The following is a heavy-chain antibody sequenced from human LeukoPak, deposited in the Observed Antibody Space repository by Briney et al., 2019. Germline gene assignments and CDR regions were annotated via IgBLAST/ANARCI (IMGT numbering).Heavy chain of an antibody. CDR2: INTYNGNT. CDR3: AREKHALYYYYMDV. CDR1: GYTFTTYG. Sequence: ASVKVSCKSSGYTFTTYGISWVRQAPGQGLEWMGWINTYNGNTNYAQKLQGRVTMTTDTSTSTAYMELRSLRSDDTAVYYCAREKHALYYYYMDVWGKGTTVTVSS. V-gene: IGHV1-18*01. J-gene: IGHJ6*03.